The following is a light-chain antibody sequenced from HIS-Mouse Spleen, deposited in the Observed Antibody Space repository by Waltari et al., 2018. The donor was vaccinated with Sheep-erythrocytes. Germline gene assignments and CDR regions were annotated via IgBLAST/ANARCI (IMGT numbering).Light chain of an antibody. J-gene: IGLJ3*02. CDR2: EGS. CDR3: CSYAGSSTPWV. Sequence: QSALTQPASVSGSPGQSITISCTGTSRDGGSYNLVHWYQQHPGKAPKLMIYEGSKRPSGVSNLFSGSKSGNTASLTISGLQAEDEADYYCCSYAGSSTPWVFGGGTKLTVL. V-gene: IGLV2-23*01. CDR1: SRDGGSYNL.